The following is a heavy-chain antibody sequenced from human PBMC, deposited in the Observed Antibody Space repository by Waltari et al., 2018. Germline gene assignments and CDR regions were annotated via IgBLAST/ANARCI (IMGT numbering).Heavy chain of an antibody. CDR3: ARERSGWIDY. Sequence: QVQLQESGPGLVKPSETLSLTCTVSGGSISSYYWSWIRQPPGKGLEWIGYIYYSGSTNYNPSLKSRVTISVDTSKNQFSLKLSSVTAADTAVYYWARERSGWIDYWGQGTLVTVSS. CDR2: IYYSGST. CDR1: GGSISSYY. J-gene: IGHJ4*02. V-gene: IGHV4-59*01. D-gene: IGHD6-19*01.